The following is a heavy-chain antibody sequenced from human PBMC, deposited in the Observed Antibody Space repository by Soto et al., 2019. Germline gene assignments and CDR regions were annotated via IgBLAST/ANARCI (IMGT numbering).Heavy chain of an antibody. D-gene: IGHD2-21*02. CDR1: GFTFSSYE. J-gene: IGHJ5*02. CDR3: ASLDLAYCGGDCYWSPFDP. V-gene: IGHV3-48*03. CDR2: ISSSGSTI. Sequence: GGSLSLSCAASGFTFSSYEMNWVRQAPGKGLEWVSYISSSGSTIYYADSVKGRFTISRDNAKNSLYLQMNSLRAEDTAVYYCASLDLAYCGGDCYWSPFDPWGQGTLVTVSS.